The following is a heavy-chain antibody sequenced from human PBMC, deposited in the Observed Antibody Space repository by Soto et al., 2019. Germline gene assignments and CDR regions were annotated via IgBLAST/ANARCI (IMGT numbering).Heavy chain of an antibody. J-gene: IGHJ4*02. CDR1: GYTFTGYY. CDR2: INPNSGGT. CDR3: ASSRQIHSPSMPFDY. Sequence: ASVKVSCKASGYTFTGYYMHWVRQAPGQGLEWMGWINPNSGGTNYAQKFQGWVTMTRDTSISTAYMELSRLRSDDTAVYYCASSRQIHSPSMPFDYWGQGTLVTVS. V-gene: IGHV1-2*04. D-gene: IGHD2-2*01.